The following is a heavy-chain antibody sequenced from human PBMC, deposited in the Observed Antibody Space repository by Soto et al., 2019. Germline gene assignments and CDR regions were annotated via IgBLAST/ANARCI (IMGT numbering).Heavy chain of an antibody. CDR3: ARGFSGSYFDY. J-gene: IGHJ4*02. CDR2: ISAYNANT. D-gene: IGHD1-26*01. CDR1: GYTFTSYG. V-gene: IGHV1-18*04. Sequence: ASVKVSCKVSGYTFTSYGFNWVRQAPGQGREWMGWISAYNANTNYAQKLQGRVTMTTDTYTSTAYMELRSLRSDDTAVYYCARGFSGSYFDYWGQGTLVTFSP.